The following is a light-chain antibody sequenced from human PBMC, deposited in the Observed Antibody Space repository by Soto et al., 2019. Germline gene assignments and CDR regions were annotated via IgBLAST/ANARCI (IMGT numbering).Light chain of an antibody. CDR3: QQSYNSPRFT. V-gene: IGKV1-39*01. Sequence: DIQMTQSPSSLSASIGDSVTITCRASRSIGTHLNWYQQKSGKAPKLLIYGAFTLQSGVSSRFSGSGSGTDFTLTISSLQPEDFATYYCQQSYNSPRFTFGPGTKVDL. CDR1: RSIGTH. CDR2: GAF. J-gene: IGKJ3*01.